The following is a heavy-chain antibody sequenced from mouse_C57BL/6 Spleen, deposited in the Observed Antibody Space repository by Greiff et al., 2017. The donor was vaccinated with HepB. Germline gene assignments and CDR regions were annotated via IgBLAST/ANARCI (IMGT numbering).Heavy chain of an antibody. CDR2: INPYNGDT. CDR3: ARSGGNYVNWYVDV. Sequence: EVQLQQSGPELVKPGDSVKISCKASGYSFTGYFMNWVMQSHGKSLEWIGRINPYNGDTFYNQKFKGKATLTVDISSSTAHMELRSLTSEDSAVYYCARSGGNYVNWYVDVWGTGTTVTVSS. J-gene: IGHJ1*03. D-gene: IGHD2-1*01. CDR1: GYSFTGYF. V-gene: IGHV1-20*01.